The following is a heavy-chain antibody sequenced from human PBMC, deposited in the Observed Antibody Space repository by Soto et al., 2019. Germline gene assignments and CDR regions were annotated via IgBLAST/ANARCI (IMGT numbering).Heavy chain of an antibody. Sequence: GGSLRLSCAASGFTFNLYGMHWVRQAPGKGLEWVAAIAKDGSDIHYIDSVKGRFTISRDNSENTLYLQMNSLRGDDSAVYYCAKAAAYDSSGYYYYFEYWGNGTLVTVSS. CDR1: GFTFNLYG. CDR3: AKAAAYDSSGYYYYFEY. V-gene: IGHV3-30*18. CDR2: IAKDGSDI. D-gene: IGHD3-22*01. J-gene: IGHJ4*01.